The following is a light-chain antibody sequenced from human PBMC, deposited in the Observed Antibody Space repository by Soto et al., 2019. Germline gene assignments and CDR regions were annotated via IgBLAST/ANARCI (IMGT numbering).Light chain of an antibody. CDR3: QHYSNWPPALT. CDR1: QSSSNN. J-gene: IGKJ4*01. Sequence: IVMTQSPATLSVSPGVRATLSCRASQSSSNNLAWYQQKPGQATRLLMFGASTRATGIPARFSGSGSGTEFTRTISSLQSEDCAIYYWQHYSNWPPALTFGGGTRV. V-gene: IGKV3D-15*01. CDR2: GAS.